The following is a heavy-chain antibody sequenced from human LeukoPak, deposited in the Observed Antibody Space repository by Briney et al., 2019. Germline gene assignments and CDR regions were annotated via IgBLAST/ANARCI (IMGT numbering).Heavy chain of an antibody. D-gene: IGHD3-10*01. J-gene: IGHJ4*02. CDR3: AKGGSPVLYGSGRFDY. Sequence: PSQTLSLTCTVSGASISRGSYYWTWLRQPAGKGLEWIGRIYTSGSTNNNPSLKRRATISADTSNNQFSLKLSSVTAADTAVYYCAKGGSPVLYGSGRFDYWGQGILVTVSS. CDR2: IYTSGST. V-gene: IGHV4-61*02. CDR1: GASISRGSYY.